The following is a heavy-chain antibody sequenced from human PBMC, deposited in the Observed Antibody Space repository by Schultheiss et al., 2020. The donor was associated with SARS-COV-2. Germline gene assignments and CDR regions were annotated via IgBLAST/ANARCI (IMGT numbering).Heavy chain of an antibody. CDR2: IWYDGSNK. CDR1: GFTFSSYG. CDR3: ARDLRLRRSGWLANYYYYYGMDV. D-gene: IGHD6-19*01. Sequence: GGSLRLSCAASGFTFSSYGMHWVRQAPGKGLEWVAVIWYDGSNKYYADSVKGRFTISRDNSKNTLYLQMNSLRAEDTAVYYCARDLRLRRSGWLANYYYYYGMDVWGQGTTVTVSS. J-gene: IGHJ6*02. V-gene: IGHV3-30*19.